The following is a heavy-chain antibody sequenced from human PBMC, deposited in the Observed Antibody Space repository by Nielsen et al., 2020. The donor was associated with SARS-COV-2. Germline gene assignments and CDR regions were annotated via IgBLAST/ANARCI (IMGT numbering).Heavy chain of an antibody. Sequence: ASVKVSCKASGYTFTSYGTSWVRQAPGQGLEWMGWISAYNGNTNYAQKLQGRVTMTTDTSTSTAYMELRSLRSDDTAVYYCARVEYCSGGSCPLIDYWGQGTLVTVSS. CDR3: ARVEYCSGGSCPLIDY. V-gene: IGHV1-18*04. CDR2: ISAYNGNT. D-gene: IGHD2-15*01. J-gene: IGHJ4*02. CDR1: GYTFTSYG.